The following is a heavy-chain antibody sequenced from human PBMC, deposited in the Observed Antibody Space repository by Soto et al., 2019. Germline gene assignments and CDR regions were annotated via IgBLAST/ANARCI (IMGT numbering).Heavy chain of an antibody. Sequence: QVQLLQSGAAVRKPGASVTVSCKTSGYTFSNYGITWVRQAPGQPLEWLGWISLYSDGTNYAQKFQGRVSMTTDTSTTTAYMELRSLRSDDTAVYYCARVVPGAEAWFGPWGQGTLVTVSS. J-gene: IGHJ5*02. CDR2: ISLYSDGT. CDR1: GYTFSNYG. V-gene: IGHV1-18*01. D-gene: IGHD2-2*01. CDR3: ARVVPGAEAWFGP.